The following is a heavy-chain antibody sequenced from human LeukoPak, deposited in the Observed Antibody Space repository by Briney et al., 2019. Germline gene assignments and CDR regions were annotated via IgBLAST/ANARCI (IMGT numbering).Heavy chain of an antibody. CDR2: MNPNSGNT. CDR1: GYTFTSYD. Sequence: ASVKVSCKASGYTFTSYDINWVRQATGQGLERMGWMNPNSGNTGYAQKFQGRVTITRNTSISTAYMELSSLRSEDTAVYYCARIDGGGTGIQGFDPWGQGTLVTVSS. J-gene: IGHJ5*02. D-gene: IGHD3-16*01. V-gene: IGHV1-8*03. CDR3: ARIDGGGTGIQGFDP.